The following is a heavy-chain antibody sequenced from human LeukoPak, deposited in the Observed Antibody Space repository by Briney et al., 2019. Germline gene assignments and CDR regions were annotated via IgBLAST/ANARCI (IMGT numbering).Heavy chain of an antibody. CDR1: GLTFSIDC. J-gene: IGHJ5*02. D-gene: IGHD1-26*01. CDR3: TNFQTVGVKPFEH. Sequence: GVPLTLLCALSGLTFSIDCMLWLRQSPAKALEGVSSISPDSNFIYQADSVKGRFTISRDNAKNSLYLQMEGLRVEDTAVYYCTNFQTVGVKPFEHWGQGTLVTVSS. V-gene: IGHV3-21*01. CDR2: ISPDSNFI.